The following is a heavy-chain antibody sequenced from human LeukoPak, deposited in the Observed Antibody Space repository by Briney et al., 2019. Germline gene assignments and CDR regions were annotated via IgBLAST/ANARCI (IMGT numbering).Heavy chain of an antibody. CDR1: VYTFAIYD. J-gene: IGHJ4*02. Sequence: GASVKGSCKASVYTFAIYDIKWVRQARGQGIEWMGWMNPNSRNPGYAQQSQARVTTPRTTPTSPAYMELSSLRSQDTAVYSGASNVDTAIVTTPNDYWGQGTLVTVSS. D-gene: IGHD5-18*01. CDR2: MNPNSRNP. CDR3: ASNVDTAIVTTPNDY. V-gene: IGHV1-8*01.